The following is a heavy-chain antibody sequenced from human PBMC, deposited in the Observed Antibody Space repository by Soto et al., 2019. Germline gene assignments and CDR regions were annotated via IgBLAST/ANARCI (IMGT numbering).Heavy chain of an antibody. V-gene: IGHV3-30*18. Sequence: GGSLRLSCAASGFTFSSYGMHWVRQAPGKGLEWVAVISYDGSNKYYADSVKGRFTISRDNSKNTLYLQMNSLRAEDTAVYYCAKGIRGAYYDFWSGYYDYYYGMEVWGQGTTVTVSS. CDR2: ISYDGSNK. D-gene: IGHD3-3*01. CDR3: AKGIRGAYYDFWSGYYDYYYGMEV. CDR1: GFTFSSYG. J-gene: IGHJ6*02.